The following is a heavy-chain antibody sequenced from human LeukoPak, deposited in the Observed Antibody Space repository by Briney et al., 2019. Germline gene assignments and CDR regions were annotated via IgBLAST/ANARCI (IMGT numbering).Heavy chain of an antibody. Sequence: GGSLRLSCAASGFTVSSNYMSWVRQAPGKGLEWVSAISGSGGSTYYADSVKGRFTISRDNSKNTLYLQMNSLRAEDTAVYYCAKDLGPSYYDILTGYLDYWGQGTLVTVSS. V-gene: IGHV3-23*01. CDR1: GFTVSSNY. J-gene: IGHJ4*02. D-gene: IGHD3-9*01. CDR2: ISGSGGST. CDR3: AKDLGPSYYDILTGYLDY.